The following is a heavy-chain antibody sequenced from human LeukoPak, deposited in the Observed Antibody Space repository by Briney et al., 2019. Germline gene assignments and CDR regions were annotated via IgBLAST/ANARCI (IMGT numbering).Heavy chain of an antibody. D-gene: IGHD5-24*01. CDR2: IYYSGST. CDR3: ARASSGSRRDGYNVVDY. J-gene: IGHJ4*02. Sequence: PSETLSLTCTVSGGSISSYYWTWIRQPPGKGLEWIGYIYYSGSTSYNPSLMSRVTFSVDASRNQFSLRLTSVTAADTAVYYCARASSGSRRDGYNVVDYWGQGTLVTVSS. CDR1: GGSISSYY. V-gene: IGHV4-59*01.